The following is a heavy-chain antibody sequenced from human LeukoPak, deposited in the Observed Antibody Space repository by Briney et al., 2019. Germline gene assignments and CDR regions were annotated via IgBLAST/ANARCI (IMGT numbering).Heavy chain of an antibody. J-gene: IGHJ3*02. CDR1: GYTFTGYY. D-gene: IGHD1-26*01. CDR3: ARDYSVGATTADAFDI. Sequence: ASVTVSCKASGYTFTGYYMHWVRQAPGQGLEWMGWINPNSGGTNYAQKFQGRVTMTRDTSISTAYMELSRLRSDDTAVYYCARDYSVGATTADAFDIWGQGTMVTVSS. V-gene: IGHV1-2*02. CDR2: INPNSGGT.